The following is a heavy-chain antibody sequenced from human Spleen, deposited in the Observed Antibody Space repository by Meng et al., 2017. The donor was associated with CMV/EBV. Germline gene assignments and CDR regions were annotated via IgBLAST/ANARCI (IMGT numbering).Heavy chain of an antibody. Sequence: GGSLRLSCAASGFSFCNYWMHWVRQVPGKGLVWVSHIDSDGSGTSYADSVKGRFTISRDNAKNSVILQMNSLRADGTAIYYCVTAPLQYQVLKVNWGQGKLVTVSS. V-gene: IGHV3-74*01. CDR2: IDSDGSGT. J-gene: IGHJ4*02. CDR3: VTAPLQYQVLKVN. CDR1: GFSFCNYW. D-gene: IGHD2-2*01.